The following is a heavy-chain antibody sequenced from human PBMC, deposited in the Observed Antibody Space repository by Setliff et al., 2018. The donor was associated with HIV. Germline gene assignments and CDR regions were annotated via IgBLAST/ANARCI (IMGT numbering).Heavy chain of an antibody. J-gene: IGHJ4*02. V-gene: IGHV4-39*01. D-gene: IGHD3-10*01. CDR1: GGFISSSSYY. CDR2: IFNDGRT. Sequence: SETLSLTCTVSGGFISSSSYYWGWIRQPPGKGLEWIGSIFNDGRTYYNPSLKSRITTPMDTSTNQFSLKLSSVTAADMAVYFCARHFPSISLFFGDPGPFDRWGQGALVTV. CDR3: ARHFPSISLFFGDPGPFDR.